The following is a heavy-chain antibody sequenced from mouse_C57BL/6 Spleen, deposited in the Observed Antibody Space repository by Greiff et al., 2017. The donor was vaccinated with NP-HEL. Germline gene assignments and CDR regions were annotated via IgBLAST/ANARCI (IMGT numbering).Heavy chain of an antibody. D-gene: IGHD2-4*01. CDR2: ISSGSSTL. Sequence: EVNVVESGGGLVKPGGSLKLSCAASGFTFSDYGMHWVRQAPEKGLEWVAYISSGSSTLYYADTVKGRFPISRDNAKNTLFLQMTSLRSEDTAMYYCARRMITSSYYAMDYWGQGTSVTVSS. J-gene: IGHJ4*01. CDR3: ARRMITSSYYAMDY. CDR1: GFTFSDYG. V-gene: IGHV5-17*01.